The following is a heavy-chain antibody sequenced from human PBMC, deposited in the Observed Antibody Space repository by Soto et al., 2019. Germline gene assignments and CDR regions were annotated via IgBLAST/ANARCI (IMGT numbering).Heavy chain of an antibody. D-gene: IGHD3-16*01. CDR3: VKGGWLDF. Sequence: EVQLLESGGGLVQPGGSLRLSCAASGFSFSTSEMSWVRQAPGRGLEWVSFISDDSSRTYYADAVKGRFTISRDNSKYTLYLQMNSLTAEDTAVYACVKGGWLDFWGQGTLVTVSS. CDR2: ISDDSSRT. J-gene: IGHJ5*01. CDR1: GFSFSTSE. V-gene: IGHV3-23*01.